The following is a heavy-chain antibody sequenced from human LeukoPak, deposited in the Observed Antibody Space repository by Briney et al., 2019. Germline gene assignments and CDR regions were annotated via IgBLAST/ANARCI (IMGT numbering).Heavy chain of an antibody. J-gene: IGHJ4*02. Sequence: SETLSLTCTVSGGSTSSSSNFWGWIRQPPGKGLEWIGSISYSGSTYYNPSLKSRVTISVDTSKNQFSLKLSSVTAADTAVYYCARLTPYSGSPLGYYWGQGTLVTVSS. CDR3: ARLTPYSGSPLGYY. CDR1: GGSTSSSSNF. V-gene: IGHV4-39*01. CDR2: ISYSGST. D-gene: IGHD1-26*01.